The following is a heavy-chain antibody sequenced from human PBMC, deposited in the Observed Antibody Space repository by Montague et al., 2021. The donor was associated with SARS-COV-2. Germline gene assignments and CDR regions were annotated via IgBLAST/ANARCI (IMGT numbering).Heavy chain of an antibody. J-gene: IGHJ6*02. CDR3: ARVGRQQLVRLSGMDV. CDR2: IYYSGST. Sequence: ETLSLICTVSGGSISSSSYYWGWIRQPPGKRLEWIGSIYYSGSTYYNPSLKSRVTISVDTSKNQFSLKLSSVTAADTAVYYCARVGRQQLVRLSGMDVWGQGTTVTVSS. CDR1: GGSISSSSYY. V-gene: IGHV4-39*07. D-gene: IGHD6-13*01.